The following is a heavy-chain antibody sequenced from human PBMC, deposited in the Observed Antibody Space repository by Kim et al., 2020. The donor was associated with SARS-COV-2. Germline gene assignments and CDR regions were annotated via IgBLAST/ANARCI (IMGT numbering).Heavy chain of an antibody. J-gene: IGHJ6*03. CDR3: ARVRTYYYYMDV. V-gene: IGHV1-8*01. Sequence: GYAQKCQGRVTMTRNTSISTAYMELSSLRSEDTAGYYCARVRTYYYYMDVWGKGTTVTVSS.